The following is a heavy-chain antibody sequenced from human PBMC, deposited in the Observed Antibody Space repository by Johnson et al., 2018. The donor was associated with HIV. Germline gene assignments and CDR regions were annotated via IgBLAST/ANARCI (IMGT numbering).Heavy chain of an antibody. Sequence: VQLLESGGGVVQQGGSLRLSCAASGFTVSSNYMSWVRQGPGKGLEWVSVINSGGSTYYADSVKGRFTISRDNSKNTMYLQMNSLSAGDTAVYYCARGNGLHSSGDDAFDIWGQGTMVTVYS. V-gene: IGHV3-66*01. D-gene: IGHD6-19*01. CDR3: ARGNGLHSSGDDAFDI. CDR2: INSGGST. J-gene: IGHJ3*02. CDR1: GFTVSSNY.